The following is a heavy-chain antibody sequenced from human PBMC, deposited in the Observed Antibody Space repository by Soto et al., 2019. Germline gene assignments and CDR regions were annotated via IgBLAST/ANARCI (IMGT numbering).Heavy chain of an antibody. CDR3: AREIAYSRSYRRLAHYYYGMDV. V-gene: IGHV1-69*13. J-gene: IGHJ6*02. CDR2: IIPIFGTA. CDR1: GGTFSSYA. D-gene: IGHD1-26*01. Sequence: SVKVSCKASGGTFSSYAISWVRQAPGQGLEWMGGIIPIFGTANYAQKFQGRVTITADESTSTAYMELSSLRSEDTAVYYCAREIAYSRSYRRLAHYYYGMDVWGQGTTVTVSS.